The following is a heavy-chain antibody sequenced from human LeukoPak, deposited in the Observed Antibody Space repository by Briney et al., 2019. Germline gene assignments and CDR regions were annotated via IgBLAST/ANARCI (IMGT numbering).Heavy chain of an antibody. CDR2: ITPLFGTA. V-gene: IGHV1-69*13. Sequence: SVKVSCTASGGTFSKYTISWVRQRPGQGLEWMGGITPLFGTANYAQKFQGRVTITADESASTAYMELSSLRSEDTAVYYCARHDNWNDLDAFDIWGQGTMVTVSS. CDR3: ARHDNWNDLDAFDI. D-gene: IGHD1-20*01. CDR1: GGTFSKYT. J-gene: IGHJ3*02.